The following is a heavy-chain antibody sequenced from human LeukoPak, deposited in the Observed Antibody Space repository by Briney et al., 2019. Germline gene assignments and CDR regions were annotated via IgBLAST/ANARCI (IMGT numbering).Heavy chain of an antibody. CDR3: ARWGVSQVGATGIGAFDI. CDR1: GGSFSGHY. J-gene: IGHJ3*02. V-gene: IGHV4-34*01. Sequence: SETLSLTCAVSGGSFSGHYWSWIRQSPGEGLEWIGEIDHSGNTNYNPSLKGRLTISVDTSKSQFSLRLSSVTAADTAVYYCARWGVSQVGATGIGAFDIWGQGTMVTVSS. D-gene: IGHD1-26*01. CDR2: IDHSGNT.